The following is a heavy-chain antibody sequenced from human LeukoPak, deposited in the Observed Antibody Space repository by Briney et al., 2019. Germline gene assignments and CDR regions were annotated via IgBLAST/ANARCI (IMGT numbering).Heavy chain of an antibody. CDR3: ARGGVGAINY. D-gene: IGHD1-26*01. CDR1: GGSFSGYH. J-gene: IGHJ4*02. V-gene: IGHV4-34*01. Sequence: SETLPLTCAVYGGSFSGYHWSWIRQPPGKGRAWIGEINHSGSTNYNPSIKSRVAISVSKSKDQFSLTLSSVTAADTAVYYCARGGVGAINYWGQGTLVTVSS. CDR2: INHSGST.